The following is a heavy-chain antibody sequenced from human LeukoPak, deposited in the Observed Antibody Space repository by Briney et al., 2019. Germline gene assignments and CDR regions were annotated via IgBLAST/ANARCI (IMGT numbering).Heavy chain of an antibody. CDR1: GGTFRSYA. CDR3: ARGPVGATGLSDY. D-gene: IGHD1-26*01. Sequence: GASVKVSCKASGGTFRSYAISWVRQALGQGLEWMGGIIPIFGTANYAQKFQGRVTITADKSTSTAYMELSSLRSEDTAVYYCARGPVGATGLSDYWGQGTLVTVSS. V-gene: IGHV1-69*06. CDR2: IIPIFGTA. J-gene: IGHJ4*02.